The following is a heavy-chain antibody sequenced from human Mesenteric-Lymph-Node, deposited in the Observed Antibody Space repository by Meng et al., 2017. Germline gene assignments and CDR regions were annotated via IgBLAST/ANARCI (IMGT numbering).Heavy chain of an antibody. CDR3: ARVSSGWDYFDY. CDR2: IYYSGST. J-gene: IGHJ4*02. CDR1: GGSISSSNW. Sequence: QVQLQGAGPGLVKPSGTLSLTCAVSGGSISSSNWWSWVRQPPGKGLEWFGHIYYSGSTFYNPSLKRRVIISIDTSKNQFSLNLRSVTAADTAVYYCARVSSGWDYFDYWGQGTLVTVSS. D-gene: IGHD6-19*01. V-gene: IGHV4-4*02.